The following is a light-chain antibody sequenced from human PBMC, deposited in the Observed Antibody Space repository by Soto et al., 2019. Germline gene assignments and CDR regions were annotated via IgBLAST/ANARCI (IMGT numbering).Light chain of an antibody. J-gene: IGKJ1*01. V-gene: IGKV3-20*01. CDR3: QQYGIYPT. CDR2: GAS. Sequence: EIVLTQSPGTLSLSPGERATLSCRASQSVSSSYLAWYQQKPGQAPRLLIYGASSRATGIPDRFSGGGSGTYFTLSVSGLVPEDPAVYHCQQYGIYPTFEQATVVDIE. CDR1: QSVSSSY.